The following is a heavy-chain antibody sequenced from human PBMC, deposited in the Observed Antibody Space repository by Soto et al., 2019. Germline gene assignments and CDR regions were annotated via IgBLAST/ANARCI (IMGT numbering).Heavy chain of an antibody. D-gene: IGHD3-3*01. Sequence: PGGSLRLSCATSGFTFHDYAMSWVRQAPGTGLECVSAIAFTGSATYYADSVKGRFNISRDNSKNIVYLQMNSLRVDDTASYYCARIASSGYYAMDVWGQGTTVTVSS. CDR3: ARIASSGYYAMDV. J-gene: IGHJ6*02. V-gene: IGHV3-23*05. CDR1: GFTFHDYA. CDR2: IAFTGSAT.